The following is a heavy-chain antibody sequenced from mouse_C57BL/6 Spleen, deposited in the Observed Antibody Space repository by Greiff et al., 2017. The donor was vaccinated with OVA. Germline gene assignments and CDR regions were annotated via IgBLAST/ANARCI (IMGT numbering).Heavy chain of an antibody. D-gene: IGHD4-1*02. CDR3: ARSQLGPDY. V-gene: IGHV1-82*01. CDR2: LYPGDGDT. CDR1: GYAFSSSW. Sequence: VQLQQSGPELVKPGASVKISCKASGYAFSSSWMNWVKQRPGKGLAWIGRLYPGDGDTNYNGKFKGKATLTADKSSSTAYRQRSSLTSEDAAVDFCARSQLGPDYWGQGTTLTVAS. J-gene: IGHJ2*01.